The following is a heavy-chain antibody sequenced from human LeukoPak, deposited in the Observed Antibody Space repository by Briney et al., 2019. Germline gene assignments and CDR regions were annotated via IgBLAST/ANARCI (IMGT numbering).Heavy chain of an antibody. D-gene: IGHD3-10*01. CDR3: ARGAYYYGSGGLLFDY. Sequence: SETLSLTCSVSSGSISSSRYYWGWIRQPLGKGLVRIGSIYYSGSTYYSPTRKSQVTISVDTSKNQCSLKLSSVTAADTAVYYCARGAYYYGSGGLLFDYWGQGTLVTVSS. J-gene: IGHJ4*02. V-gene: IGHV4-39*01. CDR2: IYYSGST. CDR1: SGSISSSRYY.